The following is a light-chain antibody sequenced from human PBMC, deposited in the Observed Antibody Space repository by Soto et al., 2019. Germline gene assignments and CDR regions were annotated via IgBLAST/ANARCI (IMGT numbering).Light chain of an antibody. CDR1: SSDVGAYNY. Sequence: QSALAQPASVSGSPGQSITISCTGTSSDVGAYNYVSWYQHHPGKVPKLLIYEVTNRPSGVSDRFSGSKSGNTACLTISGLQAEDEADYYCSSKRDSSTLLVLGNGTKGTVL. CDR3: SSKRDSSTLLV. J-gene: IGLJ1*01. V-gene: IGLV2-14*01. CDR2: EVT.